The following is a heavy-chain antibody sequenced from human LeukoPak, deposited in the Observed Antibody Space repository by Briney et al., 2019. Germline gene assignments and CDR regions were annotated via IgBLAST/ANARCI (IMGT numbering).Heavy chain of an antibody. J-gene: IGHJ4*02. CDR2: ISGSGGGT. CDR3: ARASYDFWSGYLGNLDY. V-gene: IGHV3-23*01. CDR1: GFTFSSYG. D-gene: IGHD3-3*01. Sequence: GESLRLSCAASGFTFSSYGMSWVRQAPGKGLEWVSAISGSGGGTYYADSVKGRFTISRDNAKNTLYLQMNSLRAEDTAVYYCARASYDFWSGYLGNLDYWGQGTLVTVSS.